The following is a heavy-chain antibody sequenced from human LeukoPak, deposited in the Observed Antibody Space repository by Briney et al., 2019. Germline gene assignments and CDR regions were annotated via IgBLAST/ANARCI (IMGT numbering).Heavy chain of an antibody. V-gene: IGHV3-30*03. Sequence: GGSLRLSCAASGFTFSIYGMHWVRQAPGQGLEWVALLRNDGSTKYYADSVKARFTISRDNSKNTLYLEMNSLRAEDTAVYYCARNIRGYYFDYWGRGTLVTVSS. CDR3: ARNIRGYYFDY. CDR1: GFTFSIYG. J-gene: IGHJ4*02. D-gene: IGHD3-16*01. CDR2: LRNDGSTK.